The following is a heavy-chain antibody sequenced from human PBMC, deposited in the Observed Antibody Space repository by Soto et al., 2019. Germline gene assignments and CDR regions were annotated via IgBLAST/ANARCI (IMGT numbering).Heavy chain of an antibody. J-gene: IGHJ5*02. CDR2: IYTSGST. CDR1: GGSISSYY. Sequence: SETLSLTCTVSGGSISSYYWSWIRQPAGKGLEWIGRIYTSGSTNYNPSLKSRVTMSVDTSKNQFSLKLSSVTAADTAVYYRARDLNDYGGNSPEVWFDPWGQGTLVTVSS. CDR3: ARDLNDYGGNSPEVWFDP. D-gene: IGHD4-17*01. V-gene: IGHV4-4*07.